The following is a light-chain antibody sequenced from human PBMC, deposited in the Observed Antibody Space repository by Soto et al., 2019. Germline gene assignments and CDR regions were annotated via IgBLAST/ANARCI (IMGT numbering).Light chain of an antibody. J-gene: IGLJ1*01. V-gene: IGLV2-23*01. CDR3: CSYTGSTTYYV. CDR2: EGS. Sequence: QSVLSQPASVPGSPGQSITISCTGTSSDVGSSNLVSWYQQYPGKVPKLMIYEGSKRPSGVSNRFSGSKSGNTASLTISGLQAEDEADYYCCSYTGSTTYYVFGTGTKVTVL. CDR1: SSDVGSSNL.